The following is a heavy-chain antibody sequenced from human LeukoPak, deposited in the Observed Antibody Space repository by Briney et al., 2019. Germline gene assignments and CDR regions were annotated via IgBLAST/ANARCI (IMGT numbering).Heavy chain of an antibody. CDR2: VSGTGESK. Sequence: GGSLRLSCAASGFTFAGYAMNWVRQAPGKGLEWISVVSGTGESKYYADSVKGRFTISGDNSKNTLSLQMNSLKAEDTAVYYCARDREGYGDFGDYWGQGTLVTVS. CDR3: ARDREGYGDFGDY. D-gene: IGHD4-17*01. J-gene: IGHJ4*02. V-gene: IGHV3-23*01. CDR1: GFTFAGYA.